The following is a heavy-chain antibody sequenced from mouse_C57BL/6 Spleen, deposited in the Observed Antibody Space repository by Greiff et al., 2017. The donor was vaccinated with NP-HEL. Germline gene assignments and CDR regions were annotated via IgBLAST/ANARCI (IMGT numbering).Heavy chain of an antibody. V-gene: IGHV1-64*01. CDR2: IHPNSGST. CDR1: GYTFTSYW. D-gene: IGHD2-4*01. CDR3: ARPYDYDEGDYAMDY. Sequence: QVQLQQPGAELVKPGASVKLSCKASGYTFTSYWMHWVKQRPGQGLEWIGMIHPNSGSTNYNEKFKSKATLTVDKSSSTAYMQLSSLTSEDSAVYYCARPYDYDEGDYAMDYWGQGTSVTVSS. J-gene: IGHJ4*01.